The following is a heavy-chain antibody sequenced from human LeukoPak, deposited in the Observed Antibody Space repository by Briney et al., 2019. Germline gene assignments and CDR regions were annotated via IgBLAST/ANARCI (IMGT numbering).Heavy chain of an antibody. D-gene: IGHD3-3*01. Sequence: PGGSLRLSCAASGFTFSSYWMHWVRQAPGKGLVWVSRINSDGSSTSYADSVKGRFTISRDNAKNTLYLQMNSLRAEDTAVYYCASDFWSGYYTPMGVNYWGQGTLVTVSS. CDR1: GFTFSSYW. CDR3: ASDFWSGYYTPMGVNY. CDR2: INSDGSST. V-gene: IGHV3-74*01. J-gene: IGHJ4*02.